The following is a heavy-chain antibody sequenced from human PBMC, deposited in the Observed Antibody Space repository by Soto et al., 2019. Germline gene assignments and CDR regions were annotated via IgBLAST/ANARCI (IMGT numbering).Heavy chain of an antibody. CDR3: ARHPGTPDTSDFDD. CDR2: IYPGDSDT. CDR1: GYSFTSHW. D-gene: IGHD1-1*01. V-gene: IGHV5-51*01. J-gene: IGHJ4*02. Sequence: GESLKISCRDSGYSFTSHWIGWVRQMPGKGLEWMGIIYPGDSDTRYSPSFQGKVTISADKSISTAYLQWSSLKASDTAMYYCARHPGTPDTSDFDDWGQGPRVTVSS.